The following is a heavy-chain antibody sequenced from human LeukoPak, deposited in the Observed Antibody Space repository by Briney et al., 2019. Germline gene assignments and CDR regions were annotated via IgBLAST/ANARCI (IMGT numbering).Heavy chain of an antibody. CDR2: IKQDGSEK. CDR3: ARDKRVGATILDY. D-gene: IGHD1-26*01. J-gene: IGHJ4*02. Sequence: GGSLRLSCAASGFTFSNYWMSWVRQAPGKGLEWVANIKQDGSEKYYVDSVKGRFTISRDNARSSLSLQMNSLTAEDTAVYYCARDKRVGATILDYWGQGTLVTVSS. V-gene: IGHV3-7*01. CDR1: GFTFSNYW.